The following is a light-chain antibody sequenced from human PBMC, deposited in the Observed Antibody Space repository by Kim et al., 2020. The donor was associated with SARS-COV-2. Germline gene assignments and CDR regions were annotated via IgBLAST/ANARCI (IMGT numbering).Light chain of an antibody. Sequence: LSPGERATLSCRASQTVSRNQLAWYQQKPGQAPRLLIYGASSRATGIPDRFSGRGSVTDFSLTISRLEPEDCAVYYCQQYGNSRTFGQGTKVDIK. J-gene: IGKJ1*01. CDR2: GAS. CDR3: QQYGNSRT. V-gene: IGKV3-20*01. CDR1: QTVSRNQ.